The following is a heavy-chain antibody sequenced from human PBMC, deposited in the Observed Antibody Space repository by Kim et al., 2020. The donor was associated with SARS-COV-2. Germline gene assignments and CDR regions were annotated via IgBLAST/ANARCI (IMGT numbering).Heavy chain of an antibody. CDR1: GGSFSGYY. J-gene: IGHJ6*02. Sequence: SETLSLTCAVHGGSFSGYYWSWIRQPPGKGLEWIGEINHSGSTNYNPSLKSRVTISIDTSKNQFSLKLSSVTAADTAVYYCARANIVVVPAALGLGYYYYYGMDVWGQGTTVTVSS. V-gene: IGHV4-34*01. CDR2: INHSGST. CDR3: ARANIVVVPAALGLGYYYYYGMDV. D-gene: IGHD2-2*01.